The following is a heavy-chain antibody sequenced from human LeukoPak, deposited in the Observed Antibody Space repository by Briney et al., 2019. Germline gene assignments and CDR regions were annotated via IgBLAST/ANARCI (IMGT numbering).Heavy chain of an antibody. J-gene: IGHJ4*02. CDR2: IYYSGGT. D-gene: IGHD2-15*01. Sequence: SETLSLTCTVSSGSISGYFWSWIRQPPGKGLEWIGYIYYSGGTSYNPSLKSRVTISLDTSKNQFSLELSSVTAADTAVYYCARGSQSLGYCSGGSCRAKIFDYWGQGTLVTVSS. CDR3: ARGSQSLGYCSGGSCRAKIFDY. CDR1: SGSISGYF. V-gene: IGHV4-59*12.